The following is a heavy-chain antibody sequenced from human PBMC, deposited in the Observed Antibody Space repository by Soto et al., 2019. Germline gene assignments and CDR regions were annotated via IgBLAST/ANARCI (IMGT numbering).Heavy chain of an antibody. D-gene: IGHD3-16*01. J-gene: IGHJ5*02. CDR3: AREMGACSDSSCYPGPYDS. CDR1: GFTFTSYS. CDR2: ITSKSTTI. Sequence: GGSLRLSCAASGFTFTSYSMNWVRQAPGQGLEWVSYITSKSTTIKYADSVKGRFTVSRDNAKSSLYLQLNSLRDEDTAVYYCAREMGACSDSSCYPGPYDSWGQGTLVTVSS. V-gene: IGHV3-48*02.